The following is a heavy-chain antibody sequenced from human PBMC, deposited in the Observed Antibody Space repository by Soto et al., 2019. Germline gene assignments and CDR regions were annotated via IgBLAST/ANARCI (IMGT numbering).Heavy chain of an antibody. CDR2: IYHSGST. CDR3: ARGDYDFWSGYYTGWCDP. D-gene: IGHD3-3*01. V-gene: IGHV4-30-2*01. Sequence: SETLSLTCAVSGGSISSGGYSWSWIRQPPGKGLERIGYIYHSGSTYYNPSLKSRVTISVDRSKNQFSLKLSSVTAADTAVYYCARGDYDFWSGYYTGWCDPWGQGTLVTVSS. J-gene: IGHJ5*02. CDR1: GGSISSGGYS.